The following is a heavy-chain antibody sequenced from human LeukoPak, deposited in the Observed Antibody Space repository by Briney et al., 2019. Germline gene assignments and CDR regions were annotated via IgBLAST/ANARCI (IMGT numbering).Heavy chain of an antibody. Sequence: SGPALVKPTHTLTLTCTFSGFSLSTSGVCVSWIREPPGKALEWLARIDWDDDKYYSASLKTRLTISKDTSENQVALTMTSMDPVDTATYYCVRSYYYGSSGYFFDYWGQGTLVTVSS. D-gene: IGHD3-22*01. CDR1: GFSLSTSGVC. J-gene: IGHJ4*02. CDR3: VRSYYYGSSGYFFDY. V-gene: IGHV2-70*11. CDR2: IDWDDDK.